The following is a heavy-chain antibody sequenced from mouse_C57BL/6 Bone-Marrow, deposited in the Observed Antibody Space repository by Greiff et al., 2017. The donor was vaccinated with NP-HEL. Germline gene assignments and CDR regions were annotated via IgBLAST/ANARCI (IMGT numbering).Heavy chain of an antibody. J-gene: IGHJ2*01. Sequence: QVQLQEPGAELVKPGASVKLSCKASGYTFTSYWMHWVKQRPGRGLEWIGMIDPNSGSTNYNEKFKSKATLTVDKSSSTAYMQLSSLTSEDSAVYYCARWDINVYFDYWGQGTTLTVSS. CDR3: ARWDINVYFDY. D-gene: IGHD1-1*01. CDR2: IDPNSGST. CDR1: GYTFTSYW. V-gene: IGHV1-64*01.